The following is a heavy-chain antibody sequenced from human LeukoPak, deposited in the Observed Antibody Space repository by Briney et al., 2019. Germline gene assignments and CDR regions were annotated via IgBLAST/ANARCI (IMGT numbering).Heavy chain of an antibody. CDR2: IYYSGST. CDR3: ARHKNSGTYPLDS. CDR1: GGSISSYY. D-gene: IGHD3-10*01. Sequence: PSETLSLTCTVSGGSISSYYWSWIRQPPGKGLEWIGYIYYSGSTNYNPSLKSRVTISVDTSKNQFSLKLSSVTAADTAVYYCARHKNSGTYPLDSWGQGTLVTVSS. J-gene: IGHJ4*02. V-gene: IGHV4-59*08.